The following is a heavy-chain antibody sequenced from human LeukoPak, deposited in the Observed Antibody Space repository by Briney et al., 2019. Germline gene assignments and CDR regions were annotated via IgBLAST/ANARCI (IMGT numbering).Heavy chain of an antibody. Sequence: PGGSLRLSCAASGFTVSNKYMSWVRQAPGRGLEWVSVIYSGGSTYYADSVKGRFSISRDKSKNTLYPQMNSLRAEDTALYYCAREMYCSGGSCYGDAFDIWGQGTMVTASS. CDR2: IYSGGST. V-gene: IGHV3-66*01. CDR1: GFTVSNKY. D-gene: IGHD2-15*01. CDR3: AREMYCSGGSCYGDAFDI. J-gene: IGHJ3*02.